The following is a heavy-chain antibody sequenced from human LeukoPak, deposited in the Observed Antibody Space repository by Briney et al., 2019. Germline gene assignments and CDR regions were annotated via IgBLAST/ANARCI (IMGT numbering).Heavy chain of an antibody. V-gene: IGHV3-48*03. Sequence: GGSLRLSCAASGFTFSSYEMNWVRQAPGKGLEWVSYISGSGSTKYYADSVKGRFAISRDNAKNSLYLQMNSLRTEDTAVYYCARRGTHYGMDVWGQGTTVTVSS. CDR2: ISGSGSTK. CDR3: ARRGTHYGMDV. J-gene: IGHJ6*02. D-gene: IGHD2-15*01. CDR1: GFTFSSYE.